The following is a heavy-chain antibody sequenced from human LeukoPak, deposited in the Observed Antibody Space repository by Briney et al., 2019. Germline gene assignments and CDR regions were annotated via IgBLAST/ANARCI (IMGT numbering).Heavy chain of an antibody. Sequence: PSETLSLTCSVSGGSISGDGYHWGWIRRPPGKGLEWLGSVHYTGSTCYKTSLKSRLTVDMDTSRNQFSLRLSSVTAADTAVYYCARTSHSGYMVRGVLYYGMDVWGQGTTVTASS. D-gene: IGHD3-10*01. CDR1: GGSISGDGYH. V-gene: IGHV4-39*01. J-gene: IGHJ6*02. CDR2: VHYTGST. CDR3: ARTSHSGYMVRGVLYYGMDV.